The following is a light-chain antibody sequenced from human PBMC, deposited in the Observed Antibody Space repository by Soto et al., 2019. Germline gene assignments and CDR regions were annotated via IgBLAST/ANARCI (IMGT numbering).Light chain of an antibody. CDR3: QQYYSTPIT. CDR1: QTISSH. CDR2: SAS. Sequence: EIQMTQSPSSLSASVGDRVTITCRASQTISSHLNWYQQKPGIAPKLLIYSASSLQSGVPSRFSGSGSGTDFTLTISTLQPEDFATYYCQQYYSTPITFGQGTRLEIK. J-gene: IGKJ5*01. V-gene: IGKV1-39*01.